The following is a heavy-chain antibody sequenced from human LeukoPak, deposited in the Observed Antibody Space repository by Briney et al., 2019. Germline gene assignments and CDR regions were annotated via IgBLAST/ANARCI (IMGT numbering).Heavy chain of an antibody. V-gene: IGHV1-69*13. D-gene: IGHD5-18*01. Sequence: SVTVSCKACGGTFRSYAISWVRQAPGQGLEWMGGIIPIFGTANYAQKFQRRVTITADESTSTAYMELSSLRSEDTAVYYCATRRTLYSYGEIDYWGQGTLVTVSP. J-gene: IGHJ4*02. CDR3: ATRRTLYSYGEIDY. CDR1: GGTFRSYA. CDR2: IIPIFGTA.